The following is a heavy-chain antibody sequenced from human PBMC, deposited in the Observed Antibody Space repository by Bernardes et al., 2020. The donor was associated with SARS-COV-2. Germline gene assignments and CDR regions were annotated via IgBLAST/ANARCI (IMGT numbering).Heavy chain of an antibody. J-gene: IGHJ6*02. D-gene: IGHD3-3*01. CDR1: GFTFGSYW. V-gene: IGHV3-74*03. CDR2: ISSDGRTI. CDR3: ARGLNDDFGDFQYYYALDV. Sequence: GGSLRLSCAASGFTFGSYWMHWVSQAPGKGLVWVSRISSDGRTITYADSVKGRFTISRDNAKKSLHLQMNSLRAEDTAVYYCARGLNDDFGDFQYYYALDVWGQGTTVTVSS.